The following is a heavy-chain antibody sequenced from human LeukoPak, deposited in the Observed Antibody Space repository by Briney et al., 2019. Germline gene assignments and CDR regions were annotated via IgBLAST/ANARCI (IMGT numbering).Heavy chain of an antibody. Sequence: PGGSLRLSCVASGITLSTYAMNWVRQAPGKGLEGVSLISRSGINTHYADSVNTQYADSVNGRFTIYRDNSKNTLYLQMNSLRAEDTAVYYCANDCDSSGFYEGYWGPGTLVTVSS. V-gene: IGHV3-23*01. D-gene: IGHD3-22*01. J-gene: IGHJ4*02. CDR1: GITLSTYA. CDR3: ANDCDSSGFYEGY. CDR2: ISRSGINT.